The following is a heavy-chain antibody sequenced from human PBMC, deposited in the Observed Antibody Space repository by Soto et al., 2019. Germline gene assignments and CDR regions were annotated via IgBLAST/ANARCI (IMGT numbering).Heavy chain of an antibody. D-gene: IGHD2-21*02. CDR1: GYTFTSYA. J-gene: IGHJ3*02. CDR3: ARIAYCGGDCYSGAFDI. V-gene: IGHV1-3*01. CDR2: INAGNGNT. Sequence: ASVKVSCKASGYTFTSYAMHWVRKAPGQRLEWMGWINAGNGNTKYSQKFQGRVTITRDTSASTAYMELSSLRSEDTAVYYCARIAYCGGDCYSGAFDIWGQGTMVTVSS.